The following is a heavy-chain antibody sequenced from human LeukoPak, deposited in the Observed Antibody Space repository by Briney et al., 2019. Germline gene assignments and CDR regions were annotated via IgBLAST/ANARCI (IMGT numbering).Heavy chain of an antibody. CDR3: ARGAYCSGGSCNYYYYYGMDV. D-gene: IGHD2-15*01. Sequence: GGSLRLSWAASGFTFSSYDMHWVRKATGKGLEWVSAIGTAGDTYYPGSVKGRFTISGENAKNSLYLQMNSLRAGDTAVYYCARGAYCSGGSCNYYYYYGMDVWGQGTTVTVSS. J-gene: IGHJ6*02. V-gene: IGHV3-13*01. CDR2: IGTAGDT. CDR1: GFTFSSYD.